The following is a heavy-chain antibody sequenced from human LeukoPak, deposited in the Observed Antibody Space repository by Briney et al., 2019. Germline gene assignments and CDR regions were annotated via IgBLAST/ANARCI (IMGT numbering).Heavy chain of an antibody. Sequence: GASVKVSCKASGYTFTSYDINWVRQATGQGLEWMGWMNPNSGSTGYAQKFQGRVTMTRNTSISTAYMELSSLRSEGTAVYYCARGRGRQQWLVGYWGQGTLVTVSS. V-gene: IGHV1-8*01. J-gene: IGHJ4*02. CDR1: GYTFTSYD. D-gene: IGHD6-19*01. CDR2: MNPNSGST. CDR3: ARGRGRQQWLVGY.